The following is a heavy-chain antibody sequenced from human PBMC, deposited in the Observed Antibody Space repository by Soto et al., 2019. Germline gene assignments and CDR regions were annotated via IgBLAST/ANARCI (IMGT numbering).Heavy chain of an antibody. V-gene: IGHV4-59*01. J-gene: IGHJ3*02. Sequence: SETLSLTCTVSGGSISSYYWSWIRQPPGKGLEWIGYIYYSGSTNYNPSLKSRVPISVDTSKNQFSLKLSSVTAADTAVYYCARDRHLFYDILTGYYAFDIWGQGTMVTVSS. D-gene: IGHD3-9*01. CDR2: IYYSGST. CDR3: ARDRHLFYDILTGYYAFDI. CDR1: GGSISSYY.